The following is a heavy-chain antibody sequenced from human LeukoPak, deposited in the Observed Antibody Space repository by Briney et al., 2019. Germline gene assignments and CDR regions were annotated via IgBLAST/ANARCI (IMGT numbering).Heavy chain of an antibody. CDR3: ARGKFMADYFDY. V-gene: IGHV3-30*04. D-gene: IGHD5-24*01. Sequence: TGRSLRLSCAASGFTFSSYAMHWVRQAPGKGLEWVAVISYDGSNKYYADSVKGRFTISRDNSKNTLYLQMNSLRAEDTAVYYCARGKFMADYFDYWGQGTLVTVSS. J-gene: IGHJ4*02. CDR1: GFTFSSYA. CDR2: ISYDGSNK.